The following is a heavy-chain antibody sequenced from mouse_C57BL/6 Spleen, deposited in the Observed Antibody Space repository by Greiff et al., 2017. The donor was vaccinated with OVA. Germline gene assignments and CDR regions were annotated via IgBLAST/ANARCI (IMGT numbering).Heavy chain of an antibody. CDR1: GFNIKDYY. Sequence: VQLQQSGAELVRPGASVKLSCTASGFNIKDYYMHWVKQRPEQGLEWIGRIDSEDGDTEYAPKFQGKATMTADTSSNTAYLQLSSLTSEDTAVYYCTTRRPYFGSSIDYWGQGTTLTVSA. CDR2: IDSEDGDT. V-gene: IGHV14-1*01. J-gene: IGHJ2*01. CDR3: TTRRPYFGSSIDY. D-gene: IGHD1-1*01.